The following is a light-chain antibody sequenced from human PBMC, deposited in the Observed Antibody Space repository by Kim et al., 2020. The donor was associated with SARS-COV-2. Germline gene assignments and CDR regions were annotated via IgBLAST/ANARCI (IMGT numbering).Light chain of an antibody. Sequence: QSALTQPRSVSGSPGLSVTISCTGTSSDVGNYNYVSWYQHHPGKAPKLMLFDVNKRPSGVPARFSGSKSGNTASLTISGLQAEDEADYYCSSYAGSYTLYVFGTGTKVTVL. CDR3: SSYAGSYTLYV. CDR1: SSDVGNYNY. CDR2: DVN. J-gene: IGLJ1*01. V-gene: IGLV2-11*01.